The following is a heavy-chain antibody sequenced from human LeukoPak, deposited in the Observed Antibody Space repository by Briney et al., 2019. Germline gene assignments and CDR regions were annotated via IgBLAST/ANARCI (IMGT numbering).Heavy chain of an antibody. V-gene: IGHV4-39*07. CDR2: IYYSWDT. D-gene: IGHD3-16*01. CDR1: GGSISSTSYY. Sequence: PSETLSLTCTVSGGSISSTSYYWGWIRQPPGKVLEWIGSIYYSWDTYYNPSLKSRVTISVDTSKNQFSLKLSSVTAADTAVYYCARSLRGSYGTVMDVWGKGTTVTVSS. CDR3: ARSLRGSYGTVMDV. J-gene: IGHJ6*03.